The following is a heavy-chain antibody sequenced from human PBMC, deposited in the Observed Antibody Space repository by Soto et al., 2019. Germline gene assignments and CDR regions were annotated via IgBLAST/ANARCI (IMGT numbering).Heavy chain of an antibody. CDR1: GFTVSTYW. CDR2: ISPDGSTT. J-gene: IGHJ2*01. V-gene: IGHV3-74*01. CDR3: AKDRVPYSDYGRYFDL. D-gene: IGHD4-17*01. Sequence: EVQLVESGGGLVQPGGSLRLSCAASGFTVSTYWMHWVRQDPGKGLMWVSRISPDGSTTTYADTVRGRFTISRDTAENTLYLQMNRLRVEDTAVYYCAKDRVPYSDYGRYFDLWGRGTLVTVSS.